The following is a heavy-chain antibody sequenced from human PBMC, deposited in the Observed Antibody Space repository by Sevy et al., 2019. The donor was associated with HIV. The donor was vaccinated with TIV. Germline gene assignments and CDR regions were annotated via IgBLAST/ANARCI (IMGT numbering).Heavy chain of an antibody. CDR1: GLTFRGSD. V-gene: IGHV3-30*03. J-gene: IGHJ6*02. Sequence: GGSLRLSCADSGLTFRGSDMHWVRQAPGTGLEWVAVISFDGSFKYYADFVKGRFTISRDNSKSILYLTLNVLSPEDTALYYCARDHWGDACPYHGLGVWGQRTTVTVSS. D-gene: IGHD2-21*01. CDR2: ISFDGSFK. CDR3: ARDHWGDACPYHGLGV.